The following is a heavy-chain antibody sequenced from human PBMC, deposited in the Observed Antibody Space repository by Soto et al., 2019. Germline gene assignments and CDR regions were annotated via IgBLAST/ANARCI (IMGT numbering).Heavy chain of an antibody. Sequence: ASVKVSSKASGGTFSSYAISWVRQAPGQGREWMGGIIPIFGTANYAQKFQGRVTITADKSTSTAYMELSSLRSEDTAVYYCVREGYYDSSGYYPGWFDPWGQGTTVIVSS. D-gene: IGHD3-22*01. CDR2: IIPIFGTA. CDR3: VREGYYDSSGYYPGWFDP. CDR1: GGTFSSYA. V-gene: IGHV1-69*06. J-gene: IGHJ5*01.